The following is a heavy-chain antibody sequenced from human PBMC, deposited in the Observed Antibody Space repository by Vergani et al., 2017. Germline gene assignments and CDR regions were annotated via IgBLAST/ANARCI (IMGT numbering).Heavy chain of an antibody. Sequence: VQLVESGGGVVQPGGSLRLSCAASGFTFSSYSMNWVRQAPGKGLEWVSSISSSSSYIYYADSVKGRFTISRDNAKNSLYLQMNSLRAEDTAVYYCARVSPAASYYYYYMDVWGKGTTVTVSS. CDR3: ARVSPAASYYYYYMDV. V-gene: IGHV3-21*01. CDR1: GFTFSSYS. J-gene: IGHJ6*03. D-gene: IGHD2-2*01. CDR2: ISSSSSYI.